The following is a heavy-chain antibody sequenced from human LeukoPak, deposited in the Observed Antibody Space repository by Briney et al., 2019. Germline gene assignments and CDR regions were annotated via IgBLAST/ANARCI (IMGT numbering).Heavy chain of an antibody. Sequence: SETLSLTCSVSGVSISAYYWSWIRQSPGTGLEWIGYVYSSGSTKYNPSLESRVTISVGTSKNQFSLRLSSVTAADTAVYYCTRDRKYCDDSGGYSPSYCYGMDVWGQGTTVTVSS. CDR1: GVSISAYY. D-gene: IGHD3-22*01. J-gene: IGHJ6*02. CDR3: TRDRKYCDDSGGYSPSYCYGMDV. V-gene: IGHV4-59*01. CDR2: VYSSGST.